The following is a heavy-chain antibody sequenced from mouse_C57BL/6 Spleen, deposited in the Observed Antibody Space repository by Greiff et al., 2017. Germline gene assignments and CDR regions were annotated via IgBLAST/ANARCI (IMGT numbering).Heavy chain of an antibody. CDR2: IDPENGDT. Sequence: VQLQQSGAELVRPGASVKLSCTASGFNIKDYYMHWVKQRPEQGLEWIGWIDPENGDTEYASKFQGKATITADTSSNTAYLQLSSLTSEDTAVDYYTSDCNGSSYWYFEGWGTGTTVTVSS. CDR3: TSDCNGSSYWYFEG. V-gene: IGHV14-4*01. J-gene: IGHJ1*03. CDR1: GFNIKDYY. D-gene: IGHD1-1*01.